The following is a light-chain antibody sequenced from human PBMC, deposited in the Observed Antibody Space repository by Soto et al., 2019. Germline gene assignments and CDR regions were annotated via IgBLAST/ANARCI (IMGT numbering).Light chain of an antibody. CDR1: GSNTGSNA. CDR2: RDN. V-gene: IGLV1-44*01. CDR3: ASWDGSLNRPL. Sequence: QSVLSQAPSASGTPGQTVTISCSGSGSNTGSNAVDWYQQLPGTAPKLVIYRDNQRPSGVPDRFSGSKSGTSASLAISGLQSEDEADYYCASWDGSLNRPLFGGGTKLTVL. J-gene: IGLJ2*01.